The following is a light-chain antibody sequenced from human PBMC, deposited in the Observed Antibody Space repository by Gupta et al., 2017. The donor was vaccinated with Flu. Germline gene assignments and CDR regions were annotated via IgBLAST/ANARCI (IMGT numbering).Light chain of an antibody. V-gene: IGKV2-28*01. Sequence: TPGAPASISCRSSQSLLHSNGYYYLDWYLQKPGQSPQLVIYLGSHRASGVPDRFTGSGSGTDFTLKISSVEAEDVGLYYCMQALETPLFTFGQGTKLEIK. CDR2: LGS. CDR1: QSLLHSNGYYY. CDR3: MQALETPLFT. J-gene: IGKJ2*01.